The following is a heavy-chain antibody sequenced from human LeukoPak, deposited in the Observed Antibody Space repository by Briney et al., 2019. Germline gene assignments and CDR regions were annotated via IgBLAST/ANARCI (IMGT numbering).Heavy chain of an antibody. CDR3: AELGITMIGGV. Sequence: GSLRLSCAASGFTFSSYEMNWVRQAPGKGLEWVSYISSSGSTIYYADSVKGRFTISRDNAKNSLYLQINSLRAEDTAVYYCAELGITMIGGVWGKGTTVTISS. CDR1: GFTFSSYE. V-gene: IGHV3-48*03. D-gene: IGHD3-10*02. CDR2: ISSSGSTI. J-gene: IGHJ6*04.